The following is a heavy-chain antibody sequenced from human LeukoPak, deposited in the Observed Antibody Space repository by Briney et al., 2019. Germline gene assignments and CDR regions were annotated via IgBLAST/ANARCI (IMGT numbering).Heavy chain of an antibody. Sequence: SVKVSCKASGGTFSSYAISWVRQAPGQGLEWMGGIIPIFGTANYAQKFQGRVTITADESTSTAYMELSSLRSEDTAVYYCARGGVQLWLRYYGMDVWGQGTTVTVSS. CDR1: GGTFSSYA. J-gene: IGHJ6*02. CDR3: ARGGVQLWLRYYGMDV. V-gene: IGHV1-69*13. CDR2: IIPIFGTA. D-gene: IGHD5-18*01.